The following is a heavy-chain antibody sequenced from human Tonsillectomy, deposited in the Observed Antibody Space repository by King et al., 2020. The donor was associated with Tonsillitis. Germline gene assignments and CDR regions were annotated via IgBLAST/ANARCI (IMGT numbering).Heavy chain of an antibody. V-gene: IGHV6-1*01. D-gene: IGHD1-26*01. CDR3: ARAFPSREAIDN. J-gene: IGHJ4*02. CDR2: TFYKSKRSY. CDR1: GDSVSSNSAT. Sequence: VQLQQSGPGLVKPSQTLSLTCGISGDSVSSNSATWNWIRQSPSRGLEWLGRTFYKSKRSYDYAISVKSRISINPDTSKNQFSLHLNSVTPEDTAMYYCARAFPSREAIDNWGQGTLVTVSS.